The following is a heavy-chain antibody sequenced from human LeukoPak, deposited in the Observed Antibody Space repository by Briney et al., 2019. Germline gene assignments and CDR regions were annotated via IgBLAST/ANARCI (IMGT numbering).Heavy chain of an antibody. Sequence: PSETLSLTCTVSGGSISSYYWSWIRQPPGKGLKWIGYISYSGSTNYNPSLKSRVTISVDTSKNQFSLKLNSVTAADTAVYYCARDPTTVTKGFDIWGQGTWVTVSS. D-gene: IGHD4-17*01. CDR1: GGSISSYY. J-gene: IGHJ3*02. V-gene: IGHV4-59*01. CDR3: ARDPTTVTKGFDI. CDR2: ISYSGST.